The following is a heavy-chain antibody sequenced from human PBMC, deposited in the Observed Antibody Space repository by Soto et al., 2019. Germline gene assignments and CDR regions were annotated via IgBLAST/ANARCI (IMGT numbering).Heavy chain of an antibody. V-gene: IGHV4-39*01. CDR1: GGSISSSSYY. D-gene: IGHD6-13*01. CDR3: ARHGIAAEAGPSPGDY. J-gene: IGHJ4*02. CDR2: IYYSGST. Sequence: SETLSLTCTVSGGSISSSSYYWGWIRQPPGKGLEWIGSIYYSGSTYYNPSLKSRVTISVDTSKNQFSLKLSSVTAADTAVYYCARHGIAAEAGPSPGDYWGQGTLVTVFS.